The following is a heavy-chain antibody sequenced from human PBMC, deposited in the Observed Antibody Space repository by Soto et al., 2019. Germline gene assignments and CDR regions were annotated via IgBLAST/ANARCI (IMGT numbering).Heavy chain of an antibody. V-gene: IGHV1-18*01. J-gene: IGHJ5*02. CDR3: ARARRHPHPSAVDP. CDR1: GYTFTSYG. Sequence: SVKVSCKASGYTFTSYGISWVRQAPGQGLEWMGWISAYNGNTNYAQKLQGRVTMTTDTSTSTAYMELRSLRSDDTAVYYCARARRHPHPSAVDPWGQGTLVTVSS. CDR2: ISAYNGNT.